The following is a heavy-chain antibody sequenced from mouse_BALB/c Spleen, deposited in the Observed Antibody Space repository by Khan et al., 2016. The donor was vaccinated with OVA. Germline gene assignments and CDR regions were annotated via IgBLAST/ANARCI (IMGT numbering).Heavy chain of an antibody. CDR2: ISYSGNT. V-gene: IGHV3-2*02. D-gene: IGHD1-1*02. CDR3: ARGYGGDFDY. J-gene: IGHJ2*01. Sequence: VQLKESGPGLVKPSQSLSLTCTVTGYSITSDYAWNWIRQFPGNKLEWMGFISYSGNTNYNPSLKSRISITRDTSKNQFFLQLKSVTTEDTATYYCARGYGGDFDYWGQGTTLTVSS. CDR1: GYSITSDYA.